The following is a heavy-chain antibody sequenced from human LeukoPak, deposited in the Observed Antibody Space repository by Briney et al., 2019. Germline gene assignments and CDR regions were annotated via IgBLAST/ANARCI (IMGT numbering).Heavy chain of an antibody. CDR2: IHDTGST. J-gene: IGHJ4*02. D-gene: IGHD3-9*01. CDR3: ATYYDILSGYTFDY. V-gene: IGHV4-4*02. CDR1: GGSISRSNW. Sequence: SGTLSLTCTVSGGSISRSNWWSWVRQPPGKGLEWIGEIHDTGSTNYNPPLKSRVTMSLDKSKNQFSLNLNSVTAADTAVYYCATYYDILSGYTFDYWGQGTLVTVSS.